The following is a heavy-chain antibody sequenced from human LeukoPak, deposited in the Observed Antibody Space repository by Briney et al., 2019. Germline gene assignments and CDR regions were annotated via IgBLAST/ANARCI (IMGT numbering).Heavy chain of an antibody. CDR2: MYYTGSP. CDR3: ASQGDHNWFDP. V-gene: IGHV4-59*08. CDR1: GGSVSNYY. Sequence: SETLSLTCTVSGGSVSNYYWSWIRQPPEKGREWVAFMYYTGSPKYNPSLQSRVTISVDTSKNQLSLRLSSVTAADTAVYYCASQGDHNWFDPWGQGTLVTVSS. D-gene: IGHD3-16*01. J-gene: IGHJ5*02.